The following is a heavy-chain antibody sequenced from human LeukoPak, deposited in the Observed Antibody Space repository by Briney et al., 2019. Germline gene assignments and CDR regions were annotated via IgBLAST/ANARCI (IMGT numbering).Heavy chain of an antibody. CDR2: INPNSGDT. Sequence: GASVKVSCKTSGYTFSDYYIHWIRQAPGQGLEWVGWINPNSGDTDYAQKLQGRVTMTTDTSTSTAYMELRSLRSDDTAVYYCARRALSVDYWGQGTLVTVSS. V-gene: IGHV1-2*02. CDR3: ARRALSVDY. CDR1: GYTFSDYY. D-gene: IGHD1-26*01. J-gene: IGHJ4*02.